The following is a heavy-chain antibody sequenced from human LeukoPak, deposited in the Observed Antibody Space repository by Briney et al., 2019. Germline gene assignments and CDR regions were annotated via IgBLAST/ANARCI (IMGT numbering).Heavy chain of an antibody. Sequence: ASVKVSCKASGYTFTSYGISWVRQAPGQGLEWMGIINPSGGSTSYAQKFQGRVTMTRDTSTSTVYMELSSLRSEDTAVYYCAIGILSEYYFDYWGQGTLVTVSS. CDR1: GYTFTSYG. D-gene: IGHD3-9*01. CDR2: INPSGGST. J-gene: IGHJ4*02. CDR3: AIGILSEYYFDY. V-gene: IGHV1-46*01.